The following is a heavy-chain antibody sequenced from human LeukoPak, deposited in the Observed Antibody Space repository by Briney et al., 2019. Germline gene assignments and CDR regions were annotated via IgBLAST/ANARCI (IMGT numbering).Heavy chain of an antibody. CDR2: IWYDGSNK. D-gene: IGHD6-19*01. CDR3: AKDVLAVAGAPHPGNFDY. V-gene: IGHV3-33*06. CDR1: GFTFSSYG. J-gene: IGHJ4*02. Sequence: GGSLRLSCAASGFTFSSYGMHWVRQAPGKGLEWVAVIWYDGSNKYYADSVKGRFTISRDNSKNTLYLQMNSLRSEDTAVYYGAKDVLAVAGAPHPGNFDYWAREPWSPSPQ.